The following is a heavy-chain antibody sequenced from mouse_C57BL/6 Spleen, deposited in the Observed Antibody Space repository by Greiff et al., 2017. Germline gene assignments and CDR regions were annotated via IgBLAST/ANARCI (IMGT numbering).Heavy chain of an antibody. CDR1: GFNIKDDY. CDR2: IDPENGDT. J-gene: IGHJ4*01. Sequence: VQLQQSGAELVRPGASVKLSCTASGFNIKDDYMHWVKQRPEQSLEWSGWIDPENGDTEYASKFQGKATITTDTSSNTAYLQHSSLTAEDTAVYYCTTGEMDVWGQGTTVTVSS. CDR3: TTGEMDV. V-gene: IGHV14-4*01.